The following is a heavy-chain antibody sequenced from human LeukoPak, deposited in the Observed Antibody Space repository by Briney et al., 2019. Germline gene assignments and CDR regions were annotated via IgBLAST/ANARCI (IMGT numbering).Heavy chain of an antibody. V-gene: IGHV3-48*03. D-gene: IGHD3-10*01. J-gene: IGHJ6*03. CDR3: ARDPSGSVYYYYMDV. CDR2: ISSSGSTI. Sequence: GGSLRLSCAASGFTFSSYEMNWVRQAPGKGLEWVSYISSSGSTIYYADSVKGRFTISRDNAKNSLYLQMNSLRAEDTAVYFCARDPSGSVYYYYMDVWGKGTTVTVSS. CDR1: GFTFSSYE.